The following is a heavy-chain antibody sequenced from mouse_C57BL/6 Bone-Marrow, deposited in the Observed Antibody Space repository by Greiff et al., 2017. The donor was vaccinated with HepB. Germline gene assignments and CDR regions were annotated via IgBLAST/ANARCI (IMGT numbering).Heavy chain of an antibody. CDR1: GFTFSNYW. V-gene: IGHV6-3*01. CDR3: TGAPYGYDGYWYFDV. J-gene: IGHJ1*03. Sequence: EVKVEESGGGLVQPGGSMKLSCVASGFTFSNYWMNWVRQSPEKGLEWVAQIRLKSDNYATHYAESVKGRFTISRDDSKSSVYLQMNNLRAEDTGIYYCTGAPYGYDGYWYFDVWGTGTTVTVSS. CDR2: IRLKSDNYAT. D-gene: IGHD2-2*01.